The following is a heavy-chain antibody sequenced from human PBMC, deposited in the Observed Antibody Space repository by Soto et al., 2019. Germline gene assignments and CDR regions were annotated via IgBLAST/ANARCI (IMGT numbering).Heavy chain of an antibody. D-gene: IGHD1-26*01. CDR3: ARGGGSYHYYYGMDV. Sequence: GASVKVSCKASGYTFTSYYMHWVRQAPGQGLEWMGIINPSGGSTSYAQKFQGRVTMTRDTSTSTVYMELSSLRSEDTAVYYCARGGGSYHYYYGMDVWGQGTTVTAP. CDR1: GYTFTSYY. V-gene: IGHV1-46*01. CDR2: INPSGGST. J-gene: IGHJ6*02.